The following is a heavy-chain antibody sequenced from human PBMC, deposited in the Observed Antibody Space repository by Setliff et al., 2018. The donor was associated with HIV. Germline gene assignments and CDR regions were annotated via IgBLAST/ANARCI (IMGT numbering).Heavy chain of an antibody. V-gene: IGHV1-8*02. J-gene: IGHJ4*02. D-gene: IGHD1-26*01. CDR3: ATSVATFDSVDY. Sequence: ASVKVSCKASGGTFSSYAINWVRQATGQGLEWMGWMNPNSGNTGYAQKFQGRVTMTRNTSISTAYMELSSLRSEDTAVYYCATSVATFDSVDYWGQGTLVTVSS. CDR1: GGTFSSYA. CDR2: MNPNSGNT.